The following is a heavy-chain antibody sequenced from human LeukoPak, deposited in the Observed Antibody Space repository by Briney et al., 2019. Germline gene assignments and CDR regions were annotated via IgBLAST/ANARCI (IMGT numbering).Heavy chain of an antibody. J-gene: IGHJ3*01. CDR2: IKEDGTHK. CDR1: GCTFSSYW. D-gene: IGHD2-8*01. V-gene: IGHV3-7*01. Sequence: PGGSLRLSCAASGCTFSSYWMSWVRQAPGKGLEWAANIKEDGTHKYYVGSVRGRFTISRDNAKNSLYLQMNSLRAEDTAIYYCAREARGTRAAFDVWGQGTMVTVFS. CDR3: AREARGTRAAFDV.